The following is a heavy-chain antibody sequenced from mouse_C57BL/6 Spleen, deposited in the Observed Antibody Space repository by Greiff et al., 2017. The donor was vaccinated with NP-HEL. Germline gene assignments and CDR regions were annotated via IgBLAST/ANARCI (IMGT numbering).Heavy chain of an antibody. D-gene: IGHD1-1*02. CDR2: ISSGSSTI. CDR1: GFTFSDYG. J-gene: IGHJ2*01. CDR3: ARNLVFDY. V-gene: IGHV5-17*01. Sequence: VQLKESGGGLVKPGGSLKLSCAASGFTFSDYGMHWVRQAPEKGLEWVAYISSGSSTIYYADTVKGRFTISRDNAKKTLFLQMTSLRSEDTAMYYCARNLVFDYWGQGTTLTVSS.